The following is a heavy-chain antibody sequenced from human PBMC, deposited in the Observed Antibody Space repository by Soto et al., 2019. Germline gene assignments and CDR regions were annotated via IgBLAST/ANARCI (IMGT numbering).Heavy chain of an antibody. J-gene: IGHJ4*02. CDR3: ARSITIFGVVIITGYIDY. D-gene: IGHD3-3*01. V-gene: IGHV3-11*01. CDR1: GFTFSDYY. Sequence: PGGSLRLSCAASGFTFSDYYMSWIRQAPGKGLEWVSYISSSGSTIYYADSVKGRFTISRDNAKNSLYLQMNSLRAEDTAVYYCARSITIFGVVIITGYIDYWGQGTLVTVSS. CDR2: ISSSGSTI.